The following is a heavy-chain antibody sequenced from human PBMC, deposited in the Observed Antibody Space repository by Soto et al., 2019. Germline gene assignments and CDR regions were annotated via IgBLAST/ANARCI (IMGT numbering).Heavy chain of an antibody. CDR1: GGSFSGYY. V-gene: IGHV4-34*01. CDR3: ARYTPNSGRGGYYYFDY. J-gene: IGHJ4*02. CDR2: INHSGST. Sequence: SETLSLTCAVYGGSFSGYYWSWIRQPPGKGLEWIGEINHSGSTNYNPSLKSRVTISVDTSKNQFSLKLSSVTAADTAVYYCARYTPNSGRGGYYYFDYWGQGTLVTVSS. D-gene: IGHD3-10*01.